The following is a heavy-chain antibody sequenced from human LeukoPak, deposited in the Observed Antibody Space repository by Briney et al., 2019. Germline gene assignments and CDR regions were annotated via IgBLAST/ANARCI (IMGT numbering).Heavy chain of an antibody. CDR3: ATPRPTAIFYYYGMDV. V-gene: IGHV1-24*01. J-gene: IGHJ6*02. CDR1: GYILTELS. CDR2: FDPEDGET. Sequence: ASVKVSCKVSGYILTELSMHWVRQAPGKGLEWMGGFDPEDGETIYAQKFQGRVTMTEDTSTDTAHMELSSLRSEDTAVYYCATPRPTAIFYYYGMDVWGQGTTVTVSS. D-gene: IGHD2-21*02.